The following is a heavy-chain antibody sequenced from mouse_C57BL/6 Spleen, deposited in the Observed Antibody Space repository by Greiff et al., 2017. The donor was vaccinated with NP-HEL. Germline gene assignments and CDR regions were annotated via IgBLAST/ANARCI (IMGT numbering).Heavy chain of an antibody. Sequence: VQLQQSGAELAKPGASVKLSCKASGYTFTSYWMHWVKQRPGQGLEWIGYINPSSGYTKYNQKFKDKATLTADKSSSTSYMQLSSLTYEDSAVYDCAREVYDYDGRYCFDYWGQGTTLTVSS. D-gene: IGHD2-4*01. CDR3: AREVYDYDGRYCFDY. CDR2: INPSSGYT. CDR1: GYTFTSYW. V-gene: IGHV1-7*01. J-gene: IGHJ2*01.